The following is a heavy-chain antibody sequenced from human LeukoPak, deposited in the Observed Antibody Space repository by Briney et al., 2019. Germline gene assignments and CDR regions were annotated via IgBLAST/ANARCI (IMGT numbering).Heavy chain of an antibody. Sequence: GGSLRLSCAASGFTFSSYWMSWVRQAPGKGLEWVANIKQDGSEKYYVDSVKGRFTISRDNAKNSLYLQMNSLRAEDTAVYYCARHRSGGSQDDAFDIWGQGTMVTVSS. D-gene: IGHD2-15*01. CDR1: GFTFSSYW. CDR3: ARHRSGGSQDDAFDI. CDR2: IKQDGSEK. V-gene: IGHV3-7*01. J-gene: IGHJ3*02.